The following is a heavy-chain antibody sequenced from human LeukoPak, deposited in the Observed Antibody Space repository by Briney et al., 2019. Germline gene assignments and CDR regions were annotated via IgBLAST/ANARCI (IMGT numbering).Heavy chain of an antibody. Sequence: SETLSLTCTVSGGSISSNSYYWGWIRQPPGKGLEWIGSIYYSGSTYYNPSLKNRLTISVDTSKNQFSLKLSSVTAADTAVYCARTRYYYGSRSYGAPYYFDYWGQGTLVTVSS. D-gene: IGHD3-10*01. V-gene: IGHV4-39*01. CDR2: IYYSGST. J-gene: IGHJ4*02. CDR3: ARTRYYYGSRSYGAPYYFDY. CDR1: GGSISSNSYY.